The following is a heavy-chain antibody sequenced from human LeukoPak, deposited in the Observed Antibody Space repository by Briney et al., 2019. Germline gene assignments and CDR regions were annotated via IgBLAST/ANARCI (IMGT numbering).Heavy chain of an antibody. CDR1: GGTFSSYA. Sequence: ASVKVSCKSSGGTFSSYAISWVRQAPGRGLEWMGRIIPIFGIANYAQKFQGRVTITADKSTSTAYMELSRLRSEDTAVYYCAREGYDSSGQSGIFVYWGQGTLVTVSS. CDR2: IIPIFGIA. D-gene: IGHD3-22*01. J-gene: IGHJ4*02. CDR3: AREGYDSSGQSGIFVY. V-gene: IGHV1-69*04.